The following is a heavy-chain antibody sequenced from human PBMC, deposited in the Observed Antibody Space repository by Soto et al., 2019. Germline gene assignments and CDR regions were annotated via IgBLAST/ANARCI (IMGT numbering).Heavy chain of an antibody. CDR1: GFTFSSYA. J-gene: IGHJ3*02. Sequence: QVQLVESGGGVVQPGRSLRLSCAASGFTFSSYAIHWVRQAPGKGLEWVAVIWSDGSNKYYADSVKGRFTISRDNSKNTLNLQMNSLRAEDTAVYYCARDNWNYVSAFDIWGQGTVVTVSS. CDR2: IWSDGSNK. CDR3: ARDNWNYVSAFDI. V-gene: IGHV3-33*01. D-gene: IGHD1-7*01.